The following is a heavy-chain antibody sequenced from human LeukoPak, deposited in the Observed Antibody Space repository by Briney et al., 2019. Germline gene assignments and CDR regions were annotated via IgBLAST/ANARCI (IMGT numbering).Heavy chain of an antibody. J-gene: IGHJ4*02. CDR2: ISGSGDST. V-gene: IGHV3-23*01. CDR1: GYTFSNYA. CDR3: AKAPGLYSSTWYVLAY. Sequence: PGGSLRLSCEASGYTFSNYAMSWVRQAPGKGLEWVSAISGSGDSTYYADSVKGRFTISRDNSKNTLYLQMNSLRAEDMAKYHCAKAPGLYSSTWYVLAYWGQGTLVTVSS. D-gene: IGHD6-13*01.